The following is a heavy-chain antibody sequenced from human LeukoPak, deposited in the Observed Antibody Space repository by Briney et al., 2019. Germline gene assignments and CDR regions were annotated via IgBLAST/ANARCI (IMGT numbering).Heavy chain of an antibody. CDR3: ARNSFLLRSISYYYYMDV. CDR1: GFTVTSNF. V-gene: IGHV3-66*02. J-gene: IGHJ6*03. D-gene: IGHD2-2*01. Sequence: GGSLRLSCAASGFTVTSNFMAWVRQAPGKGLEWVSIIYSDGTTYYVDSVKGRFTISRDSSKNTLYLQMSSLRAEDTAVYYCARNSFLLRSISYYYYMDVWGKGTTVTVS. CDR2: IYSDGTT.